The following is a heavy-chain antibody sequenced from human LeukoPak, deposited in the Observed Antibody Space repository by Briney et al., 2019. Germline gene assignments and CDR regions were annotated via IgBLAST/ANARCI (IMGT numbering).Heavy chain of an antibody. CDR1: GFTFTNAW. J-gene: IGHJ4*02. V-gene: IGHV3-15*01. CDR3: AKGQISRSDRFDY. Sequence: GGSPRLSCAASGFTFTNAWMSWVRQAPGKGLEWVGRIKSKSDGGTTAYAAPVKGRFTISRDDSKNTLYLQMNSLRAEDTAVYYCAKGQISRSDRFDYWGQGTLVTVSS. CDR2: IKSKSDGGTT. D-gene: IGHD3-3*02.